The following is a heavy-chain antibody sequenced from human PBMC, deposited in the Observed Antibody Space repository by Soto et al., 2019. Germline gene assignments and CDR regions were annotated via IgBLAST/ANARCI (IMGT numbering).Heavy chain of an antibody. CDR3: ARLLRIDFWSGPYYYGMDV. CDR2: IYYSGST. CDR1: GGSISSSSYY. V-gene: IGHV4-39*01. J-gene: IGHJ6*02. D-gene: IGHD3-3*01. Sequence: SETLYLTCTISGGSISSSSYYWGWIRQPPGKGLEWIGSIYYSGSTYYNPSLKSRVTISVDTSKNQFSLKLSSVTAADTAVYYCARLLRIDFWSGPYYYGMDVWGQGTTVTVSS.